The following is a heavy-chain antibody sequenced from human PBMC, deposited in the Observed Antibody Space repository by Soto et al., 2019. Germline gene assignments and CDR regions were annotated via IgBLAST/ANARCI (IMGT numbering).Heavy chain of an antibody. Sequence: PSEALSLTCTVSGGSISSSSYYWGWIRQPPGKGLEWIGSIYYSGSTYYNPSLKSRVTISVDTSKNQFSLKLSSVTAADTAVYYCARHQEAAPLDYWGQGTLVTVSS. D-gene: IGHD6-13*01. CDR2: IYYSGST. V-gene: IGHV4-39*01. CDR1: GGSISSSSYY. J-gene: IGHJ4*02. CDR3: ARHQEAAPLDY.